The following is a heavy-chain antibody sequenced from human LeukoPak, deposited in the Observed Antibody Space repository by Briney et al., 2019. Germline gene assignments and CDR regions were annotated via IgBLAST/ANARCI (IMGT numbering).Heavy chain of an antibody. J-gene: IGHJ4*02. V-gene: IGHV3-23*01. CDR2: TSGSGVNS. D-gene: IGHD5-12*01. CDR3: AKEYSGYDFDY. CDR1: GFTFSSYA. Sequence: GRSLRLSCAASGFTFSSYAMHWVRQAPGKGLEWVAATSGSGVNSYYADSVRGRFTISRDNSQNTLYLQMDSLRAEDTALYYCAKEYSGYDFDYWGQGTLVTVSS.